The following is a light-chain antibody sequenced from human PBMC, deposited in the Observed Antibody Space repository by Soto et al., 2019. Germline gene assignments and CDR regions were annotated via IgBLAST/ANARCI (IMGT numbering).Light chain of an antibody. J-gene: IGLJ1*01. CDR1: STDVGAYNY. V-gene: IGLV2-14*01. CDR3: NSYTTMNTYV. Sequence: QSALTQPASVSGSPGQSITISCTGSSTDVGAYNYVSWYQQYPGQAPNLLIYEASRRPSGFSHRFSGSKSVNTASLTISGLQAEDEAHYYCNSYTTMNTYVFGTGTKGTVL. CDR2: EAS.